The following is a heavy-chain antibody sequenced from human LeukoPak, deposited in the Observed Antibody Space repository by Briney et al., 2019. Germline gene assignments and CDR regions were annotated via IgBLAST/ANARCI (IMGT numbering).Heavy chain of an antibody. CDR1: GFTFSSYS. CDR2: ISSSSSYI. V-gene: IGHV3-21*04. D-gene: IGHD2-8*01. Sequence: PGGSLRLSCAASGFTFSSYSMNWVRQAPGKGLEWVSSISSSSSYIYYADSVKGRFTISRDNAKNSLYLQMISLRPEDTAVYYCAKDTSIGKYCTNGVCSPFDYWGQGTLVTVSS. CDR3: AKDTSIGKYCTNGVCSPFDY. J-gene: IGHJ4*02.